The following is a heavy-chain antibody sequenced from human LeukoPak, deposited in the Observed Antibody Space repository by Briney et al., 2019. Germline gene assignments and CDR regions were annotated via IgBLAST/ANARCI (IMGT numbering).Heavy chain of an antibody. Sequence: SETLSLTCAVYGGSFSGYYWSWIRQPPGKGLEWIGEINHSGSTNYNPSLKSRVTISVDTSKNQFSLKLSSVTAADTAVYYCLAYYYDTSGYYSSDLFDYWGQGTLVTVSS. J-gene: IGHJ4*02. D-gene: IGHD3-22*01. V-gene: IGHV4-34*01. CDR2: INHSGST. CDR3: LAYYYDTSGYYSSDLFDY. CDR1: GGSFSGYY.